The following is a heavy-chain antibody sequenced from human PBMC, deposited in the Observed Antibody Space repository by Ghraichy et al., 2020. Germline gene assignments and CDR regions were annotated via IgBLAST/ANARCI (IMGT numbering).Heavy chain of an antibody. CDR1: GFTFSSYW. Sequence: LSLTCAASGFTFSSYWMTWVRQAPGKGLEWVANIKQDGSEKYSVDSVKGRFTISRDNAKNSLYLQMNSLRAEDTAVYYCARYKSSSVDYWGQGTLVTVSS. CDR3: ARYKSSSVDY. CDR2: IKQDGSEK. D-gene: IGHD6-13*01. V-gene: IGHV3-7*01. J-gene: IGHJ4*02.